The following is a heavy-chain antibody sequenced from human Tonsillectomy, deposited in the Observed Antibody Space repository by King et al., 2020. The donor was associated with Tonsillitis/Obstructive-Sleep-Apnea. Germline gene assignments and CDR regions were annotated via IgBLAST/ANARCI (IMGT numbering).Heavy chain of an antibody. V-gene: IGHV1-8*01. CDR1: GYTFTSYD. D-gene: IGHD4-23*01. CDR3: ARGGMTTVVTPNGIDV. J-gene: IGHJ6*02. CDR2: MNPNSGNT. Sequence: QLVQSGAEVKKPGASVKVSCKTSGYTFTSYDINWVRQATGQGLEWMGWMNPNSGNTGYAQKFKGRFTMTRNTSISTAYMELNSLRSEDTAVYYCARGGMTTVVTPNGIDVWGQGNTVTVSS.